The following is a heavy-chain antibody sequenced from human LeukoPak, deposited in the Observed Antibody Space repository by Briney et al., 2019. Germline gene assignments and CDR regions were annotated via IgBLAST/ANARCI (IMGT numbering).Heavy chain of an antibody. CDR1: GGSFSGYY. V-gene: IGHV4-34*01. CDR3: ARRTARPFDY. Sequence: SETLSLTCAVYGGSFSGYYWSWIRQPPGKGLEWIGEINHSGSTNYNPSLKSRVTISVDTSKNQFSLKLSSVTAADTAVYYCARRTARPFDYWGQGTLVTVSS. CDR2: INHSGST. D-gene: IGHD2-21*02. J-gene: IGHJ4*02.